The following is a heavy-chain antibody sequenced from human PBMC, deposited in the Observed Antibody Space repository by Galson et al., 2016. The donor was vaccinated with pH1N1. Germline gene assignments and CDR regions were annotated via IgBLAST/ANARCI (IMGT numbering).Heavy chain of an antibody. J-gene: IGHJ5*02. CDR2: LKSDGTSA. V-gene: IGHV3-74*01. CDR3: IREMS. CDR1: EFIFSNKW. Sequence: LRLSCAASEFIFSNKWMHWLRQSPGKGLEWLAVLKSDGTSARYADSVKGRFTISRDNAKNTLYLQMNSLRVEDTSVYYCIREMSWGQGVLVAVSS.